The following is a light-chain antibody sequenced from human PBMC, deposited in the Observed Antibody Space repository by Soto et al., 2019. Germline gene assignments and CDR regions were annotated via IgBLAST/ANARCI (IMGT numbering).Light chain of an antibody. V-gene: IGKV4-1*01. CDR2: WAS. Sequence: DIVMTQSPDSLAVSLGERATINCKSSQSVLYSSNNKNYLAWYQQKPGQPPKLLIYWASTRESGVPDRFSGRGSGTDFTLTISSLQAEDVAVYYCQQYYSTPRTFGQGTTVEIK. CDR1: QSVLYSSNNKNY. CDR3: QQYYSTPRT. J-gene: IGKJ1*01.